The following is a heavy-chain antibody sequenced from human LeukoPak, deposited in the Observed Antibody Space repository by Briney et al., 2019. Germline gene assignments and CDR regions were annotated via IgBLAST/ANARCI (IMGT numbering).Heavy chain of an antibody. J-gene: IGHJ4*02. CDR2: IWYDGRTQ. CDR1: GFTFSTYG. Sequence: PGGSLRLSCAASGFTFSTYGMHWVRQAPGKGLEWVAVIWYDGRTQFYAESVKGRFAVSRDNSKNTLYLQLNSLRAEDTAIYYCAKDLTPLKYWGQGTLVTVSS. V-gene: IGHV3-33*06. CDR3: AKDLTPLKY.